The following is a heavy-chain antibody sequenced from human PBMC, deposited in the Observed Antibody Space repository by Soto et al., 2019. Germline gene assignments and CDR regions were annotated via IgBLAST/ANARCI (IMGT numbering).Heavy chain of an antibody. CDR1: GFTFSSYS. V-gene: IGHV3-21*01. CDR3: ARDQLYYNDISGRPLNAFDV. CDR2: ISSNSNYI. J-gene: IGHJ3*01. Sequence: GGSLRLSCAGSGFTFSSYSMNWVRQAPGKGLEWVSSISSNSNYIYNADSVKGRFTISRDNAKNSLYLQMNSLRAEDTAVYYCARDQLYYNDISGRPLNAFDVWGQGTMVTVSS. D-gene: IGHD3-22*01.